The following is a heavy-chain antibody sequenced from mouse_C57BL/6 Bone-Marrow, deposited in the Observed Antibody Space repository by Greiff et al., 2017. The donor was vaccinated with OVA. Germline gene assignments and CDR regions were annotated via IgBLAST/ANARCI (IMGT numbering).Heavy chain of an antibody. Sequence: DVKLQESGTVLARPGASVKMSCKTSGYTFTSYWMHWVKQRPGQGLEWIGAIYPGNSDTSYNQKFKGKAKLTAVTSASTAYMELSSLTNEDSAVYYCTRIYYGNPYAMDYWGQGTSVTVSS. V-gene: IGHV1-5*01. D-gene: IGHD2-1*01. CDR3: TRIYYGNPYAMDY. J-gene: IGHJ4*01. CDR1: GYTFTSYW. CDR2: IYPGNSDT.